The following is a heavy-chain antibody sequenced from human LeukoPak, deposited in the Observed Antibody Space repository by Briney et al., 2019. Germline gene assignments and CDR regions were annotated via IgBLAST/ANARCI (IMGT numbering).Heavy chain of an antibody. J-gene: IGHJ5*02. CDR3: ARTTRPTRDFRFDP. CDR2: IDYSGST. Sequence: SETLSLTCSVSGGHIDSVYWNWIRQPPGKGLEWIGYIDYSGSTMYNPSLQSRITMSRDTSKKQFSLKLTPVTAADTAVYYCARTTRPTRDFRFDPWGQGTLVTVSS. V-gene: IGHV4-59*08. CDR1: GGHIDSVY. D-gene: IGHD5-24*01.